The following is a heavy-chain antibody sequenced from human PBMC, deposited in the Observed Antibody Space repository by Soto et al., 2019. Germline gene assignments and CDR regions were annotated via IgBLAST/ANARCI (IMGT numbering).Heavy chain of an antibody. CDR2: INPSGGST. D-gene: IGHD3-3*01. Sequence: GASVKVSCKASGYTFTSYYMHWVRQAPGQGLEWMGIINPSGGSTSYAQKFQGRVTMTRDTSTSTVYMELSSLRSEDTAVYYCASGYYDFWSGYYEYYYYGMDVWGQGTTVTVSS. CDR3: ASGYYDFWSGYYEYYYYGMDV. V-gene: IGHV1-46*01. CDR1: GYTFTSYY. J-gene: IGHJ6*02.